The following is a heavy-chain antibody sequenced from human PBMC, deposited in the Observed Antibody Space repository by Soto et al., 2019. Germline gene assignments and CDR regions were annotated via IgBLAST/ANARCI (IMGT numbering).Heavy chain of an antibody. CDR1: GGTFSSYA. J-gene: IGHJ4*02. D-gene: IGHD3-3*01. V-gene: IGHV1-69*01. CDR2: IIPIFGTA. Sequence: QVQLVQSGAEVKKPGSSVKVSCKASGGTFSSYAISWVRQAPGQGLEWMGGIIPIFGTANYAQKFQGRVTITGVESTSTACMELSSLRSEDMAVYYCARSRIFGVVHLSYFDYWGQGTLVTVSS. CDR3: ARSRIFGVVHLSYFDY.